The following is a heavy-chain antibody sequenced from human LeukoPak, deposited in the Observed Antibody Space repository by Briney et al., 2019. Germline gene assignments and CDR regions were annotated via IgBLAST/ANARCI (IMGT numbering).Heavy chain of an antibody. CDR1: GFTFSSYA. CDR3: AKKSGLRFLEWLPYYFDY. CDR2: ISGSGGST. D-gene: IGHD3-3*01. Sequence: GGSLRLSCAASGFTFSSYAMSWVRQAPGKGLEWVSAISGSGGSTCYADSVKGRFTISRDNSKNTLYLQMNSLRAEDTAVYYCAKKSGLRFLEWLPYYFDYWGQGTLVTVSS. J-gene: IGHJ4*02. V-gene: IGHV3-23*01.